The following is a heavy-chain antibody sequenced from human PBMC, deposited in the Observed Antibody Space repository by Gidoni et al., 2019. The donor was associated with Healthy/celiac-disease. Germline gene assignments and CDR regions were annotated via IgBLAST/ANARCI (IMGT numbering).Heavy chain of an antibody. J-gene: IGHJ4*02. CDR1: GTPFTSYY. V-gene: IGHV1-46*01. CDR2: INPSGGST. D-gene: IGHD3-22*01. Sequence: QVQLVQSGAGVKKPGASVKVSCKSSGTPFTSYYMHWVRQAPGQGLEWMGIINPSGGSTSYAQKFQGRVTMTRDTSTSTVYMELSSLRSEDTAVYYCARDDSSGYWAIDYWGQGTLVTVSS. CDR3: ARDDSSGYWAIDY.